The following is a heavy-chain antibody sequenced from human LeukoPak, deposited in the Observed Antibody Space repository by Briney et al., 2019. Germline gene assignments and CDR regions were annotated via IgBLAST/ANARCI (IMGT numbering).Heavy chain of an antibody. V-gene: IGHV3-30*18. D-gene: IGHD5-12*01. CDR1: GFTFSSYG. Sequence: GGSLRLSCAASGFTFSSYGMHWVRQAPGKGLEWVAAISYDGSNKYYADSVKGRFTISRDNSKNTLYLQMNSLRAEDTAVYYCAKDPRSGYDEDWFDPWGQGTLVTVSS. CDR2: ISYDGSNK. J-gene: IGHJ5*02. CDR3: AKDPRSGYDEDWFDP.